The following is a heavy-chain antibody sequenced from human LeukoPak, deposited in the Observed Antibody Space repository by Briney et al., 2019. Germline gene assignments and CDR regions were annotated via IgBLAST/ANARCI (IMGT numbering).Heavy chain of an antibody. Sequence: GGSLRLSCTASAFTFSTYWMSWVRQAPGKGLEWVAHINQDGSQKHYVDPVTGRFTISRDNAKNSLYLQVSSLRDEDTAVYYCAREVGSPAVRSAFDLWGQGTMVTVSS. J-gene: IGHJ3*01. CDR2: INQDGSQK. CDR1: AFTFSTYW. D-gene: IGHD2-15*01. CDR3: AREVGSPAVRSAFDL. V-gene: IGHV3-7*01.